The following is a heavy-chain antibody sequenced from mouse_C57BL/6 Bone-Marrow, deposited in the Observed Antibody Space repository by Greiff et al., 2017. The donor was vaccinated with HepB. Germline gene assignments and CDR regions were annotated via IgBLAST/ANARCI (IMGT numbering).Heavy chain of an antibody. D-gene: IGHD1-1*02. J-gene: IGHJ1*03. Sequence: QVQLQQSGAELARPGASVKLSCKASGYTFTSYGISWVKQRTGQGLEWIGEIYPRSGNTYYNEKFKGKATLTADKSSNTAYMELRSLTSEDSAVYFCAWWVLRRCLDVWGTGTTVTVSS. CDR2: IYPRSGNT. V-gene: IGHV1-81*01. CDR3: AWWVLRRCLDV. CDR1: GYTFTSYG.